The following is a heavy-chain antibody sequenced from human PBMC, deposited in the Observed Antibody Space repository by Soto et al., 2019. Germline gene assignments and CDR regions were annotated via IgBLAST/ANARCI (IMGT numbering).Heavy chain of an antibody. CDR1: GGSVSSGSYY. CDR3: ARIIAAAENYFDY. J-gene: IGHJ4*02. V-gene: IGHV4-61*01. D-gene: IGHD6-13*01. CDR2: IYYSGST. Sequence: PSETLSLTCTVSGGSVSSGSYYWSWIRQPPGKGLEWIGYIYYSGSTNYNPSLKSRVTISVDTSKNQFSLKLSSVTAADTAVYYCARIIAAAENYFDYWGQGTLVTVSS.